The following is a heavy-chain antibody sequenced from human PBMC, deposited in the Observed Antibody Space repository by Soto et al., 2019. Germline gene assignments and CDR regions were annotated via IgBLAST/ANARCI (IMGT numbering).Heavy chain of an antibody. CDR2: IIPIFGTA. Sequence: QVQLVQSGAEVKKPGSSVKVSCKASGGTFSSYAISWVRQAPGQGLEWMGGIIPIFGTANYAQKFQGRVTMTADESTSTAYMELSSLRSEDTAVYYCARGWVPYSSSWYDYYYYGMDVWGQGTTVTVSS. CDR1: GGTFSSYA. D-gene: IGHD6-13*01. V-gene: IGHV1-69*12. CDR3: ARGWVPYSSSWYDYYYYGMDV. J-gene: IGHJ6*02.